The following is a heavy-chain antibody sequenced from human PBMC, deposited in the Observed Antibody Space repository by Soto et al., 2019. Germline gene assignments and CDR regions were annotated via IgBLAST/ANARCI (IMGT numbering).Heavy chain of an antibody. CDR2: INAGNGNT. CDR3: ARDKHYDILTGYYDAFDI. CDR1: GYTFTSYA. V-gene: IGHV1-3*01. Sequence: ASVKVSCKASGYTFTSYAMHWVRQAPGQRLEWMGWINAGNGNTKYSQKFQGRVTITRDTSASTAYMELSSLRSEDTAVYYCARDKHYDILTGYYDAFDIWGQGTMVTVS. D-gene: IGHD3-9*01. J-gene: IGHJ3*02.